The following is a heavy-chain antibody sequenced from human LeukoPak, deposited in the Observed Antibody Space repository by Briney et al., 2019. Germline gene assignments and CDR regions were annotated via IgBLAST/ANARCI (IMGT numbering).Heavy chain of an antibody. D-gene: IGHD6-19*01. V-gene: IGHV3-30*04. CDR3: ARDSGQQWLVDYFDY. CDR2: ISYDGSNK. Sequence: GGSLRLSCAASGFTFSSYALHWVRQAPGKGLEWVALISYDGSNKYYTDSVKGRFTISRDNSKNTLYLQMNTLRAEDTAVYYCARDSGQQWLVDYFDYWGQGTLFTVSS. CDR1: GFTFSSYA. J-gene: IGHJ4*02.